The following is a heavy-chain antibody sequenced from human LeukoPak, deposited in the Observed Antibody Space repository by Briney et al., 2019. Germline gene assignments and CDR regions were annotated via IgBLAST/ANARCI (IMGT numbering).Heavy chain of an antibody. V-gene: IGHV4-34*01. J-gene: IGHJ4*02. D-gene: IGHD3-22*01. CDR3: AGYYYDSSGYYTFDY. CDR2: INHSGST. CDR1: GGSFSGYY. Sequence: SETLSLTCAVYGGSFSGYYWSWIRQPPGKGLEWIGEINHSGSTNYNPSLKSRVTISVDTSKNQLSLKLSSVTAADTAVYYCAGYYYDSSGYYTFDYWGQGTLVTVSS.